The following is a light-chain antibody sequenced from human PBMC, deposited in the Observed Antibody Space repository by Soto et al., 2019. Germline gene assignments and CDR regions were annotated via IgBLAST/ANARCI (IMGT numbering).Light chain of an antibody. V-gene: IGLV1-36*01. J-gene: IGLJ1*01. Sequence: QSVLTQPPSVSEAPRQRVTISCSGSSSNIGNNAVNWYQQLPGKAPKLLIYYDDLVPSGVSDRFSGSKSGTSASLAISGLQSEDEADYYCAAWDDSLNGSYVFGTGTKVTVL. CDR3: AAWDDSLNGSYV. CDR2: YDD. CDR1: SSNIGNNA.